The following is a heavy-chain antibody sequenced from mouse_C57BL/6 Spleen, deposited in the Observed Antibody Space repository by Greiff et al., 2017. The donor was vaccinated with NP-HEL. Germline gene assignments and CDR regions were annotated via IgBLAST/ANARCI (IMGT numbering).Heavy chain of an antibody. J-gene: IGHJ2*01. CDR3: AKEGGYDVGFDY. Sequence: QVQLQQPGAELVRPGSSVKLSCKASGYTFTSYWMHWVKQRPIQGLEWIGNIDPSDSETHYNQKFKDKATLTVDKSSSTACMQLSSLTSEDSAVYYCAKEGGYDVGFDYWGQGTTLTVSS. V-gene: IGHV1-52*01. D-gene: IGHD2-2*01. CDR2: IDPSDSET. CDR1: GYTFTSYW.